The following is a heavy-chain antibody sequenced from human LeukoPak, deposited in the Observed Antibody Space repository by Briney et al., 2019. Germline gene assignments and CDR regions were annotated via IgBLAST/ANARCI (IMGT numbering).Heavy chain of an antibody. D-gene: IGHD3-3*01. CDR1: GYTFTSYD. CDR3: ARGLNYDFWSGYYNEDWFDP. V-gene: IGHV1-8*03. Sequence: ASVKVSCKTSGYTFTSYDINWVRQATGQGLEWMGWMNPNSGNTGYAQKFQGRVTITRNTSISTAYMELSSLRSEDTAVYYCARGLNYDFWSGYYNEDWFDPWGQGTLVTVSS. CDR2: MNPNSGNT. J-gene: IGHJ5*02.